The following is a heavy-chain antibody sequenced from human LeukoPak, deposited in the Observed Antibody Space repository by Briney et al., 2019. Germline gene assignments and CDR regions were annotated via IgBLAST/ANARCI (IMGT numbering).Heavy chain of an antibody. V-gene: IGHV3-15*01. CDR3: TSQYFDY. J-gene: IGHJ4*02. CDR1: EFTFSNAW. Sequence: GGSLRLSCAASEFTFSNAWMNWVRQGPGKGLEWVGRIKSKTDGGTTDYAAPVEGRFTISRDDSKNTAYLQMNSLKTDDTAVYYCTSQYFDYWGQGTLVAVSS. CDR2: IKSKTDGGTT.